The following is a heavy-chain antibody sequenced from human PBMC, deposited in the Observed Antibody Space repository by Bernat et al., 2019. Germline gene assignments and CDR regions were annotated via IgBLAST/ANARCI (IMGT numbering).Heavy chain of an antibody. Sequence: QLQLQESGPGLVRPSETLSLTCSVSGNSISSGSHYWGWFRQPPGKGLEYIGTIYYTGSTCYNPSLRSRVTISMDTSKNHFSLKLSSVTAADTAVYYCARQIVGAHDFWGQGTLVTVSS. CDR2: IYYTGST. V-gene: IGHV4-39*01. D-gene: IGHD1-26*01. CDR1: GNSISSGSHY. J-gene: IGHJ4*02. CDR3: ARQIVGAHDF.